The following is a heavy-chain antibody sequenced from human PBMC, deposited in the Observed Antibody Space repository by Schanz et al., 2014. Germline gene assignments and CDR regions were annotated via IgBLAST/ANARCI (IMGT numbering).Heavy chain of an antibody. V-gene: IGHV1-2*02. CDR1: GYTFTTYA. Sequence: QVQLVQSGSELKKPGASVNISCKASGYTFTTYALNWVRQAPGQGLEFMGWINPNSGDTEYGQQFEGRVTVTRDTSISTAYMELWRLGSEDTAMYYCASDGSGRYTGFDYWGQGTLVTVSS. CDR3: ASDGSGRYTGFDY. D-gene: IGHD1-26*01. CDR2: INPNSGDT. J-gene: IGHJ4*02.